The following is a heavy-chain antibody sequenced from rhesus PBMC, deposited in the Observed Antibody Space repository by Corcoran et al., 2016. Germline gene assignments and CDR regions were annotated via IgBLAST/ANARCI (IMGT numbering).Heavy chain of an antibody. CDR1: GGSISSSNG. V-gene: IGHV4-93*01. J-gene: IGHJ4*01. Sequence: QVQLQESGPAVVKPSETLSLTCAVSGGSISSSNGWSRIRQSPGKGLEGIRGIYGSGGSTEYNPSLKCRVTISNDTSKNQFSLKLSSVTAADTAVYYWARDFTDDYGYYYTHFDYWGQGVLVTVSS. CDR2: IYGSGGST. D-gene: IGHD3-9*01. CDR3: ARDFTDDYGYYYTHFDY.